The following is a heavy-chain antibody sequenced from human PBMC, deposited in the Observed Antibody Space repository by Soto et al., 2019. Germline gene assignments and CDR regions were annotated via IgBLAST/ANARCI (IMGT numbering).Heavy chain of an antibody. Sequence: PSETLSLTCTVSGVSIANFFWTWIRQPPGKALEWIGYVYYSGSTSYNPSFKSRVTISVDTSKTQFSLKLSSVTAADTAVYYCARVRTTLDFYYYYMDVWGIGTTVTVSS. V-gene: IGHV4-59*08. J-gene: IGHJ6*03. CDR1: GVSIANFF. CDR3: ARVRTTLDFYYYYMDV. D-gene: IGHD2-2*01. CDR2: VYYSGST.